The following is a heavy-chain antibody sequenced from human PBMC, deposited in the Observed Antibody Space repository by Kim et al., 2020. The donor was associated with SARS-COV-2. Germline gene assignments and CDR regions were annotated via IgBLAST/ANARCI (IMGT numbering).Heavy chain of an antibody. CDR3: ARHTRYGSSWSPFDY. CDR1: GGSISSSSYY. J-gene: IGHJ4*02. Sequence: SETLSLTCTVSGGSISSSSYYWGWIRQPPGKGLEWIGSIYYSGSTYYNPSLKSRVTISVDTSKNQFSLKLSSVTAADTAVYYCARHTRYGSSWSPFDYWGQGTLVTVSS. CDR2: IYYSGST. V-gene: IGHV4-39*01. D-gene: IGHD6-6*01.